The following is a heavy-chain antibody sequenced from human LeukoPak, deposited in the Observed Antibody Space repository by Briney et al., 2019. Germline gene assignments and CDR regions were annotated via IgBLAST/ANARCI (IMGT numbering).Heavy chain of an antibody. CDR3: ARCPIFTMVRGVINYFDY. CDR2: IYYSGST. Sequence: SETLSFTCTVSGDSFRSYYWSWIRQPPGKGLEWIGYIYYSGSTNYNPSLKSRVTISVDTSKNQFSLKLNSVTAADTAVYYCARCPIFTMVRGVINYFDYWGQGTLVTVSS. CDR1: GDSFRSYY. J-gene: IGHJ4*02. V-gene: IGHV4-59*01. D-gene: IGHD3-10*01.